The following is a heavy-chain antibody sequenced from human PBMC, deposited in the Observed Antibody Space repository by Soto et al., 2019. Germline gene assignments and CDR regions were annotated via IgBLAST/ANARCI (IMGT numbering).Heavy chain of an antibody. Sequence: CAAAEYSITRCATNWEHQAPGKRLEWVSTFRESGGTTHYADPVKGRFTISRDTSNNILFLQMNSLRAEDTAIYYCTKDSHWAIISPTHDYWGQGTLVTVSS. CDR2: FRESGGTT. CDR3: TKDSHWAIISPTHDY. CDR1: EYSITRCA. J-gene: IGHJ4*02. D-gene: IGHD2-2*01. V-gene: IGHV3-23*01.